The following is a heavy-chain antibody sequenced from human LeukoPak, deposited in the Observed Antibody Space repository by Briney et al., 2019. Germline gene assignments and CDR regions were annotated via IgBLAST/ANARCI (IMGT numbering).Heavy chain of an antibody. CDR3: ARGLRYFDWLIDY. CDR1: GGSISSGSYY. V-gene: IGHV4-61*02. D-gene: IGHD3-9*01. CDR2: IYTSGST. Sequence: SETLSLTCTVSGGSISSGSYYWSWIRQPAGKGLEWIGRIYTSGSTNYNPSLKSRVTISVDTSKNQFSLKLSSVTAADTAVYYCARGLRYFDWLIDYWGQGTLVTVSS. J-gene: IGHJ4*02.